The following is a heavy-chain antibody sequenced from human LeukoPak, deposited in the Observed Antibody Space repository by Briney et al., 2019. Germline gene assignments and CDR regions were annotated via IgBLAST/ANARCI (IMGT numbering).Heavy chain of an antibody. V-gene: IGHV3-23*01. CDR2: ISGSGGST. CDR1: GNYW. D-gene: IGHD2-2*01. Sequence: GGSLRLSCAASGNYWMHWVRQAPGKGLEWVSAISGSGGSTYYADSVKGRFTISRDNSKNTLYLQMNSLRAEDTAVYFCAKEPGYFSRTRYFDYWGQGTLVTVSS. CDR3: AKEPGYFSRTRYFDY. J-gene: IGHJ4*02.